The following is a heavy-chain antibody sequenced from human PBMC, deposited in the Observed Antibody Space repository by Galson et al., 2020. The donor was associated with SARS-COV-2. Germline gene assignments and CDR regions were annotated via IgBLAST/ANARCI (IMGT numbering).Heavy chain of an antibody. V-gene: IGHV4-34*01. CDR2: INHSGST. CDR3: ARGSPYDYGDYGSDY. J-gene: IGHJ4*02. Sequence: ETSETLSLTCAVYGGSFSGYYWSWIRQPPGKGLEWIGEINHSGSTNYNPSLKSRVTISVDTSKNQFSLKLSSVTAADTAVYYCARGSPYDYGDYGSDYWGQGTLVTVSS. CDR1: GGSFSGYY. D-gene: IGHD4-17*01.